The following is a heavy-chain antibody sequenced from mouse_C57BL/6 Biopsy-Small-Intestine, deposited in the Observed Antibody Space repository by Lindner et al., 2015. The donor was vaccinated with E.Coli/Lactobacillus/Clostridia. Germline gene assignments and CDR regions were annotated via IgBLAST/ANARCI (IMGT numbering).Heavy chain of an antibody. V-gene: IGHV1-82*01. Sequence: VQLQESGPELVKPGASVKLSCKASGYTFTSYGISWVKQRPGKGLEWIGRIYPGDGDTNYNGKFKGKATLTADKSSSTAYMQLSSLTSEDSAVYFCAKVTTAPFDYWGQGTTLTVSS. CDR3: AKVTTAPFDY. CDR1: GYTFTSYG. D-gene: IGHD1-2*01. CDR2: IYPGDGDT. J-gene: IGHJ2*01.